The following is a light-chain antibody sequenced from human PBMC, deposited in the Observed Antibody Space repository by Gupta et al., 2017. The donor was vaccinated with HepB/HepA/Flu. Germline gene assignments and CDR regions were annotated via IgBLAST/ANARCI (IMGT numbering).Light chain of an antibody. V-gene: IGKV1-5*03. CDR2: KAS. J-gene: IGKJ1*01. CDR3: QQYNSYSWT. Sequence: DIQMTQSPSTLSASVGDRVTITCRASQSISTWLAWYQQKPGKAPKLLIYKASSLESGVPSRFSGSGSGTXFTLTIXSLHPDDFATYYCQQYNSYSWTFGXGTKVEIK. CDR1: QSISTW.